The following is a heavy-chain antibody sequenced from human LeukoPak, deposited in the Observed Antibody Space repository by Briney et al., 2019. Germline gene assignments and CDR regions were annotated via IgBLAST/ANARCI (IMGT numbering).Heavy chain of an antibody. D-gene: IGHD3-22*01. CDR1: RFTFNIFG. CDR3: RAATRYLDYYYDY. CDR2: ISSDGSNK. J-gene: IGHJ4*02. V-gene: IGHV3-30*03. Sequence: GGSLRLSCVASRFTFNIFGMHWVRQAPGKGLEWVAVISSDGSNKYYADSVRGRFTISRDNSKDTLYLQMSSLTIEDTAVYYCRAATRYLDYYYDYWGQGTLVTVSS.